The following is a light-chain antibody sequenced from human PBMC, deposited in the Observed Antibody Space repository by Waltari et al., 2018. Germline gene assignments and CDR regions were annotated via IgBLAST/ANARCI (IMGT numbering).Light chain of an antibody. CDR2: RAS. CDR1: QSVTTN. J-gene: IGKJ2*01. V-gene: IGKV3-15*01. Sequence: ETLMTQSPATLSVSTGERVTLSCRASQSVTTNLAWYQQKPGQAPRLLIYRASTRATGVPARFSGSGSGTEFTLTINALQSEDFAVYYCHQYNNWPPNTFGQGTLLEIK. CDR3: HQYNNWPPNT.